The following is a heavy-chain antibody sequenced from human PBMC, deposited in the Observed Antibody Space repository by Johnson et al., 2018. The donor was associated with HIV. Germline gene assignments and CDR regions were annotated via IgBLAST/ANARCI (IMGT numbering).Heavy chain of an antibody. D-gene: IGHD1-26*01. V-gene: IGHV3-33*05. CDR1: RCG. J-gene: IGHJ3*02. CDR2: ISNDGSAK. CDR3: ARGGGSYDAGDAFDT. Sequence: RCGMHWVRQAPGKGLEWAAVISNDGSAKYYAYSVKGRFTISRDNSKNTLYLQMNSLRAEDTAVYYCARGGGSYDAGDAFDTWGQGTMVTVSS.